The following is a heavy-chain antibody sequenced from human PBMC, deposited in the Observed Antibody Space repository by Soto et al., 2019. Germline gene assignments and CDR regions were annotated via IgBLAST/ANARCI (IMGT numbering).Heavy chain of an antibody. CDR2: MNPNSGNT. V-gene: IGHV1-8*01. CDR1: GYTFASYD. Sequence: QVQLVQSGAEVKTPGASVKVSCKASGYTFASYDLTWVRQAPGQGLEWMGWMNPNSGNTGNAQKLQGRLTMTSDTAVSIGDMELSSLRNEDTAVYYCARSAVYNCNWRDSWGQGTLVTVTP. D-gene: IGHD1-20*01. CDR3: ARSAVYNCNWRDS. J-gene: IGHJ5*01.